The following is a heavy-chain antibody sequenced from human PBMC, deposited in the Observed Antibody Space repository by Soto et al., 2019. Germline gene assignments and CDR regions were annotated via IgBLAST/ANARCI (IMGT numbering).Heavy chain of an antibody. D-gene: IGHD2-15*01. CDR2: TNSDGRDT. J-gene: IGHJ4*02. CDR1: GFTFSSYW. V-gene: IGHV3-74*01. CDR3: ARDRSWSLFDY. Sequence: EVQLVESGGGLVQPGGSLRLSCAASGFTFSSYWMYWVRQAPGKGLVWVSRTNSDGRDTTYADSVKGRFTISRDNAKNTLYLQMNSLRAEDTAVYYCARDRSWSLFDYWGQGTLVTVSS.